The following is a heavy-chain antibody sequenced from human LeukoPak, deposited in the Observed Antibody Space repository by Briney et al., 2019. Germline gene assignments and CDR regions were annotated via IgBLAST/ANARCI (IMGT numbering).Heavy chain of an antibody. CDR1: GFAFSNYG. D-gene: IGHD1-20*01. J-gene: IGHJ3*02. V-gene: IGHV3-23*01. Sequence: HTGGSLRLSCAASGFAFSNYGMNWVRQAPGKGLEWVSGITGSGSTTYYADSVKGRFTISRDNSKNSLYLQMNSLRAEDTALYYCARERYNWNRVPHAFDIWGQGTMVTVSS. CDR2: ITGSGSTT. CDR3: ARERYNWNRVPHAFDI.